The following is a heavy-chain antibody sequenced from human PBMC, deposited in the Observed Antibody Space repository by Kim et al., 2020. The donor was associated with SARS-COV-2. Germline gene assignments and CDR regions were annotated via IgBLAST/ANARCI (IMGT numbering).Heavy chain of an antibody. CDR3: AGYSSGYYYYFDY. Sequence: SETLSLTCTVSGGSISTSSYYWGWIRQSPGKGLEWIASIYYSGTTYYNPSLKSRATISVDRSKKQFSLKLSSVTAADTAVYYCAGYSSGYYYYFDYWGQGTLVTVSS. CDR1: GGSISTSSYY. J-gene: IGHJ4*02. CDR2: IYYSGTT. V-gene: IGHV4-39*01. D-gene: IGHD3-22*01.